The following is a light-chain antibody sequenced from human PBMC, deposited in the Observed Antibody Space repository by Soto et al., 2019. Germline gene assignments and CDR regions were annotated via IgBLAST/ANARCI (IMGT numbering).Light chain of an antibody. V-gene: IGKV1-5*01. CDR1: QDIKNY. CDR2: DAS. J-gene: IGKJ1*01. Sequence: IQMTQSPSSLSASVGDRVTITCQASQDIKNYLNWYQQKPGKAPKLLIYDASSLQSGVPSRFSGSGSGTEFTLTISGLQPDDFATYYCQHYNTYSTWTFGQGTKVDIK. CDR3: QHYNTYSTWT.